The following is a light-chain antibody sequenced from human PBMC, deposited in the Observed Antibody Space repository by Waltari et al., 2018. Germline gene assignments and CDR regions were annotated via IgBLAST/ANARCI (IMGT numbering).Light chain of an antibody. J-gene: IGKJ2*01. V-gene: IGKV3-15*01. CDR3: QQYKNWPPYT. CDR1: QNVNSD. Sequence: EIVMTQSPVTLSVSPVERATLSCRASQNVNSDLAWYQQKPGQAPRLLIYGASTRATGIPARFSGSGSGTEFILTISSLQSEDSAIYYCQQYKNWPPYTFGQGAKLEIK. CDR2: GAS.